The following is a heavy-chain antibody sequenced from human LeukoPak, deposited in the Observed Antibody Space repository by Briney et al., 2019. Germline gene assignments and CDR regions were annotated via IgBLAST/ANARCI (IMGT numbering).Heavy chain of an antibody. D-gene: IGHD4-17*01. V-gene: IGHV4-38-2*01. J-gene: IGHJ4*02. CDR1: GFTFSDYY. CDR2: IYYSGST. CDR3: ATYDYGDRSIDY. Sequence: PGGSLRLSCAASGFTFSDYYMSWIRQPPGKGLEWIGSIYYSGSTYYNPSLKSRVTISVDTSKNQFSLKLSSVTAADTAVYYCATYDYGDRSIDYWGQGTLVTVSS.